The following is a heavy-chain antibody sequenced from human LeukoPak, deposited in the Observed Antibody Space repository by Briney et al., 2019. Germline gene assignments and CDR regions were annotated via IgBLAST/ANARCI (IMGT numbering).Heavy chain of an antibody. V-gene: IGHV3-74*01. CDR3: ARDIVVREVNRYYYGMDV. Sequence: GGALRLSCAASGCTFSSYWMHWVRQAPGKGLVGVSHINSDGSSTSYADSVKGRFTISRDNAKNTLYLQMNSLRAEDTAVYYCARDIVVREVNRYYYGMDVWGKGTTVTVSS. CDR1: GCTFSSYW. D-gene: IGHD3-10*01. J-gene: IGHJ6*04. CDR2: INSDGSST.